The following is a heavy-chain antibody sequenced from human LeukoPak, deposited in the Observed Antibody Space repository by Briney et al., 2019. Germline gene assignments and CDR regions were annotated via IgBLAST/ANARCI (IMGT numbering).Heavy chain of an antibody. Sequence: SETLSLTCTVSGGSISSYYWGWIRQPPGKGLEWIGSIYYSGSTYYNPPLKSRVTISVDTSKNQFSLKLSSVTAADTAVYYCARVGDGYNHFYYYYGMDVWGQGTTVTVSS. CDR1: GGSISSYY. V-gene: IGHV4-39*07. CDR3: ARVGDGYNHFYYYYGMDV. J-gene: IGHJ6*02. D-gene: IGHD5-24*01. CDR2: IYYSGST.